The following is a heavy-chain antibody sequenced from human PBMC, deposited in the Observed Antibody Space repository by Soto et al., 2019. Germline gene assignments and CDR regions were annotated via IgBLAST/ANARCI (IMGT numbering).Heavy chain of an antibody. CDR1: GFSFSAYR. Sequence: SLRLSCAASGFSFSAYRMNWVRQAPGKGLEWVSYISSSSSSMYYAGSVKGRFTISRDNAQNALFLQMNSLTDEDTAVYYCARDWTYCSGGSCYYGMDVWGQGTTVTVSS. V-gene: IGHV3-48*02. CDR3: ARDWTYCSGGSCYYGMDV. CDR2: ISSSSSSM. D-gene: IGHD2-15*01. J-gene: IGHJ6*02.